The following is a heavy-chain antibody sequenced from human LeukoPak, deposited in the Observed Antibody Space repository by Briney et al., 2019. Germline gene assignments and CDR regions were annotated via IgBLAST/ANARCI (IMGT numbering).Heavy chain of an antibody. CDR3: ARVATPDVSSPLDF. D-gene: IGHD6-19*01. Sequence: SETLSLTCTVSGGSISSYYWSWIRQPAGKGLQYIGRIFSRGGANYNPSLQSRVAMSVDTSQNLFSLKLTSVTAADTAVYFCARVATPDVSSPLDFWGQGILVTVSS. CDR1: GGSISSYY. J-gene: IGHJ4*02. CDR2: IFSRGGA. V-gene: IGHV4-4*07.